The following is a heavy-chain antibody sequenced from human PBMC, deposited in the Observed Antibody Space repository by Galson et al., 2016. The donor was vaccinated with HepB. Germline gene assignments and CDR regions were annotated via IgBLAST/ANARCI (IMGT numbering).Heavy chain of an antibody. CDR3: ARVSYITMMVVVVDP. CDR1: GFTSSHYS. D-gene: IGHD3-22*01. CDR2: ISGTSPTI. V-gene: IGHV3-48*02. Sequence: SLRLSCAASGFTSSHYSMIWVRQAPGKGLEWISYISGTSPTIYYADSVRGRFTVSRDNAKNSLYLQMNSLRDEDTAVYHCARVSYITMMVVVVDPWGQGTLVTVSS. J-gene: IGHJ5*02.